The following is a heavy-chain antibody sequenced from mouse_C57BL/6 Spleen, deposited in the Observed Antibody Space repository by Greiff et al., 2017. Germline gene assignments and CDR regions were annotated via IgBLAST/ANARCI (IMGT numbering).Heavy chain of an antibody. CDR2: INPNYDTP. D-gene: IGHD1-1*01. J-gene: IGHJ4*01. Sequence: VPLQQSGPELLKPGASVKVSCKASGYAFTDYNMNWVKQSHGKSLEWIGVINPNYDTPSYNQKFKSKATLTVYQSSCTAYMQLTSLTSEDSAVYYCARITTVDAPYAMDYWGQGTTVTVSS. V-gene: IGHV1-39*01. CDR1: GYAFTDYN. CDR3: ARITTVDAPYAMDY.